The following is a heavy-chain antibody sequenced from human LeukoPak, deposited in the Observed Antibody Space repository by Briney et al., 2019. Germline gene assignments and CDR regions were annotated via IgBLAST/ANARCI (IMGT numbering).Heavy chain of an antibody. CDR3: ARDYGVDP. CDR1: GFTFSSYT. Sequence: PGGSLRLSCAASGFTFSSYTMKWVRQAPGKGLEWVSGINWNGGSTGYADSVKGRFTISRDNAKNSLYLQTNGLRAEDTALYYCARDYGVDPWGQGNLVTVSS. CDR2: INWNGGST. V-gene: IGHV3-20*04. D-gene: IGHD4-17*01. J-gene: IGHJ5*02.